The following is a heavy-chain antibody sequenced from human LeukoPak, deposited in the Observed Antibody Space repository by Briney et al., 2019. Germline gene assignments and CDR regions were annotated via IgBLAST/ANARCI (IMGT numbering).Heavy chain of an antibody. CDR2: INHSGST. J-gene: IGHJ4*02. D-gene: IGHD4-17*01. Sequence: PSETLSLTCTVSGGSISGSSYYWGWIRQPPGKGLEWIGEINHSGSTNYNPSLKSRVTISVDTSKNQFSLKLSSVTAADTAVYYCAITRLGYGDPFDYWGQGTLVTVSS. CDR3: AITRLGYGDPFDY. CDR1: GGSISGSSYY. V-gene: IGHV4-39*07.